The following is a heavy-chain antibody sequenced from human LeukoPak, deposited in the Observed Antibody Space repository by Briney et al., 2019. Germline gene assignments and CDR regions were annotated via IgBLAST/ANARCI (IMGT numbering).Heavy chain of an antibody. CDR1: GGTFSSYA. CDR3: ARGSRRMITFGGVIVPPDY. J-gene: IGHJ4*02. Sequence: SVNVSCKASGGTFSSYAISWVRQAPGQGLEWMGGIIPIFGTANYAQKFQGRVTITADESTSTAYMELSSLRSEDTAVYYCARGSRRMITFGGVIVPPDYWGQGTLVTVSS. V-gene: IGHV1-69*13. D-gene: IGHD3-16*02. CDR2: IIPIFGTA.